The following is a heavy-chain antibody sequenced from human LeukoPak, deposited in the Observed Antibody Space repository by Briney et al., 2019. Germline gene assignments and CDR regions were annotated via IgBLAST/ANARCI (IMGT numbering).Heavy chain of an antibody. Sequence: GGSLRLSCAASGFTVSSNYMSWVRQAPGKGLEWVSVIYSGGSTYYADSVKGRFTISRDNSKNTLYLQMNSLRAEDTAVYYCAKDMTFGGVIVMLAFDIWGQGTMVTVSS. D-gene: IGHD3-16*02. CDR3: AKDMTFGGVIVMLAFDI. CDR1: GFTVSSNY. J-gene: IGHJ3*02. CDR2: IYSGGST. V-gene: IGHV3-53*01.